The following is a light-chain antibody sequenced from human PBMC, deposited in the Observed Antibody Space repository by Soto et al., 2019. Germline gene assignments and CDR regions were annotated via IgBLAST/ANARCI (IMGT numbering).Light chain of an antibody. CDR3: QQYGDSPLT. CDR2: DAS. Sequence: EIVMTQSPATLSVSPGERATLSCRASQSVSRNLAWYQQKPGQPPRLLIYDASTRATGVPARFGGSGSGTEFTLTISRLEPEDFAVYHCQQYGDSPLTFGGGTKVEIK. CDR1: QSVSRN. J-gene: IGKJ4*01. V-gene: IGKV3-15*01.